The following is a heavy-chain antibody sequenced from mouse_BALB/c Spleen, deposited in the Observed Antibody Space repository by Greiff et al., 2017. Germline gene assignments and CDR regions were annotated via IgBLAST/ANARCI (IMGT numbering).Heavy chain of an antibody. CDR2: INSNGGST. J-gene: IGHJ3*01. CDR1: GFTFSSYG. CDR3: ARDHGNYVGFAY. V-gene: IGHV5-6-3*01. Sequence: EVKLQESGGGLVQPGGSLKLSCAASGFTFSSYGMSWVRQTPDKRLELVATINSNGGSTYYPDSVKGRFTISRDNAKNTLYLQMSSLKSEDTAMYYCARDHGNYVGFAYWGQGTLVTVSA. D-gene: IGHD2-1*01.